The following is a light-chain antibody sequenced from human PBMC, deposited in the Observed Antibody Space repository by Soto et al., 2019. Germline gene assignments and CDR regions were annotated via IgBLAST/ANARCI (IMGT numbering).Light chain of an antibody. CDR3: HQRQSWPRT. Sequence: EIVVTQSPATLSLSPGGRATLSCRASHSATSTYLAWYQQKPGQAPRLLIYGASSRAAGIPARFSASGTGTDFTLTISDVQPEDFAVYYCHQRQSWPRTFGQGTKVDIK. J-gene: IGKJ1*01. V-gene: IGKV3D-20*02. CDR1: HSATSTY. CDR2: GAS.